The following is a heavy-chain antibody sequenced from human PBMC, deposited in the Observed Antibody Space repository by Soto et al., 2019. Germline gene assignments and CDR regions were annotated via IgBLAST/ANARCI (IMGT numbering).Heavy chain of an antibody. D-gene: IGHD3-22*01. Sequence: GGSLILSCAASGFTFISYGIHWVRQAPGKGLEWVAVISYDGSNRNYADSVKGRFTISRDNSKNTVFLQMNSLRPEDTAVYYCAKDTYFYDTTGYYVYDFWGQGTLVTVSS. CDR2: ISYDGSNR. CDR1: GFTFISYG. CDR3: AKDTYFYDTTGYYVYDF. J-gene: IGHJ4*02. V-gene: IGHV3-30*18.